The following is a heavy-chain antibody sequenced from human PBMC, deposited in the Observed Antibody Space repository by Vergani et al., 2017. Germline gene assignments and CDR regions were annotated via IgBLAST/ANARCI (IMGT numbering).Heavy chain of an antibody. CDR2: IIPILGIA. CDR3: ARSEYSSSSGHNGMDV. CDR1: GGTFSSYA. Sequence: QVQLVQSAAEVKKPGSSVKVSCKASGGTFSSYAISWVRQAPGQGLEWMGRIIPILGIANYAQKFQGRVTITADKSTSTAYMELSSLRSEDTAVYYGARSEYSSSSGHNGMDVWGQGTTVTVSS. J-gene: IGHJ6*02. D-gene: IGHD6-6*01. V-gene: IGHV1-69*04.